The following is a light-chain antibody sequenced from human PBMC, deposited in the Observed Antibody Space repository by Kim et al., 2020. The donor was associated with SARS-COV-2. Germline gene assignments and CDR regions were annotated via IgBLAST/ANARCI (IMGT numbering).Light chain of an antibody. CDR3: QQYGSSPYT. J-gene: IGKJ2*01. V-gene: IGKV3-20*01. Sequence: LSQGERATLSCRGSQSVSGSYLAWYQQTLGQAPRLIIDGTSNRATGIPDRFSGSGSETDFTLIISRLEPEDCAVYYCQQYGSSPYTFGQGTKLEI. CDR1: QSVSGSY. CDR2: GTS.